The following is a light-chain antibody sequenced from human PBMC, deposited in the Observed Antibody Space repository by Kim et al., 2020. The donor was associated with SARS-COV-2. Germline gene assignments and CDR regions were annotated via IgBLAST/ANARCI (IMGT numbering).Light chain of an antibody. CDR3: LQHNAYPRT. CDR2: GAS. CDR1: QGIRSD. J-gene: IGKJ1*01. Sequence: ASLGDRVTITCRASQGIRSDLGWYQQKPGKAPTRLIYGASTLQSGVPSRFSGSGSGTEFTLTISSLQPEDLATYFCLQHNAYPRTFGQGTKVDIK. V-gene: IGKV1-17*01.